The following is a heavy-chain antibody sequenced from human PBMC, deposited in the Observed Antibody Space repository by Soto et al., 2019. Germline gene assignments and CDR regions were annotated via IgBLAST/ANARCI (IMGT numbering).Heavy chain of an antibody. Sequence: QVQLVQSGAEVKKPGSSVKVSCKASGGTFSSYAISWVRQAPGQGLEWMGGIIPIFGTANYAQKFQGRVTMXAXDPXSTAYMELSSLRSEDTAVYYCARDQDVSNYHGMDVWGQGTTVTVSS. J-gene: IGHJ6*02. V-gene: IGHV1-69*12. CDR3: ARDQDVSNYHGMDV. CDR2: IIPIFGTA. D-gene: IGHD3-22*01. CDR1: GGTFSSYA.